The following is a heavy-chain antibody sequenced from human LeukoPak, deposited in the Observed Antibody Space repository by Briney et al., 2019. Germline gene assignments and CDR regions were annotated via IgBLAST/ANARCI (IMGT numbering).Heavy chain of an antibody. J-gene: IGHJ6*02. D-gene: IGHD1-26*01. CDR1: GYTFTGYY. CDR2: INPNSGGT. V-gene: IGHV1-2*06. Sequence: ASVKVSCKASGYTFTGYYMHWVRQAPGQGLEWMGRINPNSGGTNYAQKFQGRVTMTRDTSISTAYMELSRLRSDDTAVYYCARYSYSGSYPDSEVGMDVWGQGTTVTVSS. CDR3: ARYSYSGSYPDSEVGMDV.